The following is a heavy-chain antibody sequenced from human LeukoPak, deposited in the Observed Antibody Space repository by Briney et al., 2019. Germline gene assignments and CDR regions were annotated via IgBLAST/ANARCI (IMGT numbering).Heavy chain of an antibody. V-gene: IGHV3-23*01. CDR1: GFTFSTYS. CDR3: AKDVVPDSGWDLDY. CDR2: IFNSGDKT. Sequence: GGSLRLSCAASGFTFSTYSMTWVRQAPGKGLEWVSGIFNSGDKTFYADSVKGRFTTSRDNSKNTLYLQMDSLRAEDTAVYYCAKDVVPDSGWDLDYWGQGTLVTVSS. D-gene: IGHD6-19*01. J-gene: IGHJ4*02.